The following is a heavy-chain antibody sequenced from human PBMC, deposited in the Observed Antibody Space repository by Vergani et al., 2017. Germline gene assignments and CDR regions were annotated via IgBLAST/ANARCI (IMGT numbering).Heavy chain of an antibody. CDR2: ISYDGSNK. Sequence: QVQLVESGGGVVQPGRSLRLSCAASGFTFSSYGMHWVRQAPGKGLEWVAVISYDGSNKYYADSVKGRFTISRDNSKNKLYLQMNSLRAEDTAVYYCAKDWEQWLVYYGMDVWGQGTTVTVSS. D-gene: IGHD6-19*01. CDR1: GFTFSSYG. V-gene: IGHV3-30*18. J-gene: IGHJ6*02. CDR3: AKDWEQWLVYYGMDV.